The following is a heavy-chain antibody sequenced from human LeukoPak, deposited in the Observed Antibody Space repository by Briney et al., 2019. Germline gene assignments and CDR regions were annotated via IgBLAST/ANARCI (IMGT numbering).Heavy chain of an antibody. D-gene: IGHD3-22*01. CDR1: GFTFSSYG. CDR2: IRSSSSNI. J-gene: IGHJ4*02. CDR3: ARMDHSSDYYDTLLDH. Sequence: GGSLRLSCAASGFTFSSYGMNWVRQAPGKGLEWLSYIRSSSSNIYYADSVKGRFTISRDNAKNSLYLQMNSLRDEDTAVYYCARMDHSSDYYDTLLDHWGQGTLVTVSS. V-gene: IGHV3-48*02.